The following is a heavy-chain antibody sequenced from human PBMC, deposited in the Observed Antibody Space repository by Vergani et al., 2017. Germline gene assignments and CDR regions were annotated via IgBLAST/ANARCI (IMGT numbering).Heavy chain of an antibody. V-gene: IGHV1-18*01. D-gene: IGHD3-10*01. CDR1: GYTFTSYG. CDR2: ISAYNGNT. CDR3: AXLTVTMVRGVINGPFDY. J-gene: IGHJ4*02. Sequence: QVQLVQSGAEVKKPGASVKVSCKASGYTFTSYGISWVRQAPGQGLEWMGWISAYNGNTNYAQKLQGRVTMTTDTSTSTAYMELRSLRSDDTAVYYCAXLTVTMVRGVINGPFDYWGQGTLVTVSS.